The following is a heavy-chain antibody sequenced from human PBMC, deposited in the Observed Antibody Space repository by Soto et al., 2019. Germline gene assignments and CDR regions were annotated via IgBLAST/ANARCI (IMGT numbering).Heavy chain of an antibody. J-gene: IGHJ5*02. Sequence: GGSLRLSCAASGLTFNRYWMHWVRHAPGKGLVWVSHINTDGSNTNYADSVKGRFTISRDNAKSTLFLQMNSLRDEDTAVYYCAREFCSGGNCYTYYFDPWGQGIPVTVSS. CDR3: AREFCSGGNCYTYYFDP. D-gene: IGHD2-15*01. V-gene: IGHV3-74*01. CDR1: GLTFNRYW. CDR2: INTDGSNT.